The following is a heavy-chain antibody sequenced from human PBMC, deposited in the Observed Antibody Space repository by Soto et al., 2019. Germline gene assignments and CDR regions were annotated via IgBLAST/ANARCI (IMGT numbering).Heavy chain of an antibody. Sequence: ASVKVSCKASGYTFTGYYMHWVRQAPGQGLEWMGWINPNSGGTNCAQKFQGRVTMTRDTSISTAYMELSRLRSDDTAVYYCARDLIAVAGSDYYYYGTDVWGQGTTVTVSS. CDR1: GYTFTGYY. CDR3: ARDLIAVAGSDYYYYGTDV. D-gene: IGHD6-19*01. CDR2: INPNSGGT. J-gene: IGHJ6*02. V-gene: IGHV1-2*02.